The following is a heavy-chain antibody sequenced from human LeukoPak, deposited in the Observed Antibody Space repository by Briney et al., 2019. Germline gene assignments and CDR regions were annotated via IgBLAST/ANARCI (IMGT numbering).Heavy chain of an antibody. CDR2: ISGSGGST. CDR1: GFTFSSYA. Sequence: PGGSLRLSCAASGFTFSSYAMSWVRQAPGKGLEWVSAISGSGGSTYYADSVEGRFTISRDNSKNTLYLQMNSLRAEDTAVYYCAKDSWIQLWSNFDYWGQGTLVTVSS. V-gene: IGHV3-23*01. CDR3: AKDSWIQLWSNFDY. D-gene: IGHD5-18*01. J-gene: IGHJ4*02.